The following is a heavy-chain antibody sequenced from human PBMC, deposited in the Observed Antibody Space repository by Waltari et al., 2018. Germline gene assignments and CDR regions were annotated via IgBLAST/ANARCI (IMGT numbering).Heavy chain of an antibody. J-gene: IGHJ3*02. CDR1: GYTLTELS. D-gene: IGHD6-13*01. CDR2: FDPEDGET. Sequence: QVQLVQSGAEVKKPGASVKVSCKVSGYTLTELSMHWVRQAPGKGLEWMGGFDPEDGETIDEQKFQGRVTMTEDTSTDTAYMELSSLRAEDTAVYYCATDRGSRKAFDIWGQGTMVTVSS. CDR3: ATDRGSRKAFDI. V-gene: IGHV1-24*01.